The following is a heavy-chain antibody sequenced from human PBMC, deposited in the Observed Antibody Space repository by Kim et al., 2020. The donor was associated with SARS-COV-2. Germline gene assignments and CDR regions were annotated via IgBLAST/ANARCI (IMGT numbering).Heavy chain of an antibody. Sequence: SETLSLTCTVSGGSISSYYWSWIRQPPGKGLEWIGYIYYSGSTNYNPSLKSRVTISVDTSKNQFSLKLSSVTAADTAVYYCARDLGDCSSTSCYLHFDLWGRGTLVTVSS. V-gene: IGHV4-59*13. J-gene: IGHJ2*01. D-gene: IGHD2-2*01. CDR1: GGSISSYY. CDR3: ARDLGDCSSTSCYLHFDL. CDR2: IYYSGST.